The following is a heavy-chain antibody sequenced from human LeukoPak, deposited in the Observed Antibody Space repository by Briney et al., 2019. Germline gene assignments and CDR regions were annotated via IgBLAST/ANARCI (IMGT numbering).Heavy chain of an antibody. V-gene: IGHV3-7*01. CDR3: ARVLYYYDSSGRSYYFDY. CDR1: GFTVSSNY. J-gene: IGHJ4*02. Sequence: GGSLRLSCAASGFTVSSNYMSWVRQAPGKGLEWVANIKQDGSEKYYVDSVKGRFPISRDNAKNSLYLQMRSLRAEDTAVYYCARVLYYYDSSGRSYYFDYWGQGTLVTVSS. D-gene: IGHD3-22*01. CDR2: IKQDGSEK.